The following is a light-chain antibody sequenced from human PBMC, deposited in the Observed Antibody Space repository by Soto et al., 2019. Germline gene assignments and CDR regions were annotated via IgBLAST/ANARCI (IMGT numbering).Light chain of an antibody. CDR2: DTS. CDR3: QQRSSWPLT. CDR1: ESVRTY. Sequence: EVVLAQSPATLSLSPGDRATLSCRAYESVRTYLAWYQQKPGQSPRLLIYDTSKRATGIPARFSGSGSGTDFTLTIVSLEPEDFAFYYCQQRSSWPLTFGGGTKVDMK. J-gene: IGKJ4*01. V-gene: IGKV3-11*01.